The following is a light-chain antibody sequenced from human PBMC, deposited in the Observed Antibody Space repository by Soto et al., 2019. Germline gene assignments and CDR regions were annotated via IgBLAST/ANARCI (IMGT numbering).Light chain of an antibody. Sequence: EIVMTQSPATLSVSPGERATFSCWASQSVSSNLAWYQQKPGQAPRLLIYDASTRATGIPARFSGSGSGTDFTLTISGLQSEDFAVYYCQQYNYWPPKITFGQGTRLEIK. CDR1: QSVSSN. CDR3: QQYNYWPPKIT. J-gene: IGKJ5*01. CDR2: DAS. V-gene: IGKV3D-15*01.